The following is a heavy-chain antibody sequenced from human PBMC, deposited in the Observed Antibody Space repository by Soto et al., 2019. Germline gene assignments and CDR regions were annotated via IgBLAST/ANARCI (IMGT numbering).Heavy chain of an antibody. CDR1: GGIFSTYA. J-gene: IGHJ4*02. Sequence: QVQLVQSGAEVKKPGSSVKVSCKASGGIFSTYAISWLRQAPGQGLEWMGGIIPIFGTPNYAQRFQGRVTITADESTTTSYMELSRLKSEDTAVYYCARDRDDDGSGYYYNRIDFWGQGTLVTVSS. CDR2: IIPIFGTP. V-gene: IGHV1-69*01. D-gene: IGHD3-10*01. CDR3: ARDRDDDGSGYYYNRIDF.